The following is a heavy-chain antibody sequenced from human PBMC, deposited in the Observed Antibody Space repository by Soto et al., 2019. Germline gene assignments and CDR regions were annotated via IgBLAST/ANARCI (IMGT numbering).Heavy chain of an antibody. CDR2: IYGGDNI. CDR3: GRGGFD. V-gene: IGHV3-53*01. D-gene: IGHD3-16*01. CDR1: GFTYSGNY. Sequence: GGSVRLSCAASGFTYSGNYMNWVRQAPGQGLEWVSVIYGGDNIYYADSVRGRFTISRDNSKNTLYLQMNSLRAEDTAVYYCGRGGFDWGQGTLVTVSS. J-gene: IGHJ4*02.